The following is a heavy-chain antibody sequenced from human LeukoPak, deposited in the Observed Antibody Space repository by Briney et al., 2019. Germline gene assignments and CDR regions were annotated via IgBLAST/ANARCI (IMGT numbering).Heavy chain of an antibody. J-gene: IGHJ4*02. D-gene: IGHD6-19*01. CDR3: AKETLAVAGTNYFDS. CDR1: GFSFSNYG. V-gene: IGHV3-30*18. CDR2: ISYDGSNK. Sequence: PGRSLRLSCAASGFSFSNYGMHWVRQAPGKGLEWVAVISYDGSNKYYADSVKGRFTISRDNSKNTLFLQMNSLRAEDTAVYYCAKETLAVAGTNYFDSWGQGTLVTVSS.